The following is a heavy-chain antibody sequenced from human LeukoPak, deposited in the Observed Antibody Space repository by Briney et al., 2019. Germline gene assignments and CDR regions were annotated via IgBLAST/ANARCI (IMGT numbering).Heavy chain of an antibody. J-gene: IGHJ4*02. CDR3: ARGSSSGDLSGLIDY. V-gene: IGHV3-30*04. Sequence: GGSLRLSCAASGFTFNNYAMHWVRQAPGKGLGWVAIISFDGSENYYADSVKGRFTISRDSSKNTLDLQMNSLRRGDTAVYYCARGSSSGDLSGLIDYWGQGTLVPVSS. CDR1: GFTFNNYA. CDR2: ISFDGSEN. D-gene: IGHD6-6*01.